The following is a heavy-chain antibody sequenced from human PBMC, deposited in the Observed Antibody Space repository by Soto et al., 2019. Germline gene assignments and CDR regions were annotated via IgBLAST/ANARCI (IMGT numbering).Heavy chain of an antibody. CDR1: GFTSDDYA. CDR3: AKDPTMVATSNFDY. D-gene: IGHD5-12*01. J-gene: IGHJ4*02. CDR2: ISWSSGGI. Sequence: EVQLVESGGGLVQPGRSLRLSCVASGFTSDDYAMHWVRQAPGKGLEWVSGISWSSGGIAYADSVKGRFTISRDNAKNSLYLRMNSLRAEDTALYYCAKDPTMVATSNFDYWGQGTLVTVSS. V-gene: IGHV3-9*02.